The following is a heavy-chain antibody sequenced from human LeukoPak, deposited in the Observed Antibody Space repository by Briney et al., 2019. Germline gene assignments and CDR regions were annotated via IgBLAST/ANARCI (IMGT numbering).Heavy chain of an antibody. D-gene: IGHD1-26*01. CDR1: GYTFTSYD. J-gene: IGHJ4*02. CDR2: MNPNSGNT. Sequence: ASVKVSCKASGYTFTSYDINWVRQAPGQGLEWMGWMNPNSGNTGYAQKFQGRVTMTRNTSISTAYMELSSLRSEDTAVYYCAKVIDTSGSYYQSFDYWGQGTLVTVSS. V-gene: IGHV1-8*01. CDR3: AKVIDTSGSYYQSFDY.